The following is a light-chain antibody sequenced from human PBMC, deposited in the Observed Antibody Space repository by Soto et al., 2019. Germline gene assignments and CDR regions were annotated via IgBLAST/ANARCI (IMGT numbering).Light chain of an antibody. CDR1: ASDIGAYNF. V-gene: IGLV2-8*01. CDR3: CSFAGSPYV. Sequence: QSVLTQPPSASGSPGQSATISCTGAASDIGAYNFVSWYQQYPGKAPKLMIYEVSKRPSGVPDRFSGSKSGNTASLTISGLQAEDEADYYCCSFAGSPYVFGTGTKLTVL. CDR2: EVS. J-gene: IGLJ1*01.